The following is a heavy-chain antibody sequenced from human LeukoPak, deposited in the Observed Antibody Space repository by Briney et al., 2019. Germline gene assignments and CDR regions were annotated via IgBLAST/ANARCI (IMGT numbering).Heavy chain of an antibody. V-gene: IGHV3-30*18. J-gene: IGHJ4*02. CDR1: GFTFRNYG. Sequence: PGRSLRLSCAASGFTFRNYGMHWVRQAPGKGLEWVAVISIDGSEKYYADSVKGRFTISRDNSKNTLYLQMNSQRGDDTAVYYCANPQSRGYDYLDYWGQGTLVTVSS. CDR2: ISIDGSEK. D-gene: IGHD5-12*01. CDR3: ANPQSRGYDYLDY.